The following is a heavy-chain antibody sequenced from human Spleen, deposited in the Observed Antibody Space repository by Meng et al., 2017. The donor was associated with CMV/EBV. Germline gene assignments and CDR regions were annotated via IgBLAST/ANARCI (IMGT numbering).Heavy chain of an antibody. D-gene: IGHD1-14*01. CDR3: VHLITGNPPDY. J-gene: IGHJ4*02. CDR2: IYWNDDK. CDR1: GSSLSTSGVC. Sequence: CIISGSSLSTSGVCVGWIRQPPGKALEWLALIYWNDDKRYSPSLKSRLTITQDTSKNQVVLSMTNMDPVDTATYYCVHLITGNPPDYWGQGTLVTVSS. V-gene: IGHV2-5*01.